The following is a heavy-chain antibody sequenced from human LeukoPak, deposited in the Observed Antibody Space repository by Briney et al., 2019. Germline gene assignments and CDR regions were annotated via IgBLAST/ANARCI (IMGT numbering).Heavy chain of an antibody. V-gene: IGHV3-21*01. CDR2: ISSGSSYI. J-gene: IGHJ5*02. CDR3: ARSEGWFDP. Sequence: GGSLRLSCAASGFTFSIYSMNWVRQAPGRGLEWVSSISSGSSYIFYADSVKGRFSISRDNAKNSLYLQMNSLRAEDTAVYYCARSEGWFDPWGQGTLVTVSS. CDR1: GFTFSIYS.